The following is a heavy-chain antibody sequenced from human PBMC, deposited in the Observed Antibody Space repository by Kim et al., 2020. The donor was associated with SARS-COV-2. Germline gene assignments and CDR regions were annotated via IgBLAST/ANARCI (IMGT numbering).Heavy chain of an antibody. D-gene: IGHD3-3*01. Sequence: GGSLRLSCTASGFPLERYSMNWVRQAPGKGLEWVAVTSYDDSVQSYPDSVKGRFIVSRDNSKNTLYLQINSLRDEDTAVYYCARGPWGGLLRFTQWGQGTVVTVPA. CDR2: TSYDDSVQ. CDR3: ARGPWGGLLRFTQ. CDR1: GFPLERYS. J-gene: IGHJ4*02. V-gene: IGHV3-30*04.